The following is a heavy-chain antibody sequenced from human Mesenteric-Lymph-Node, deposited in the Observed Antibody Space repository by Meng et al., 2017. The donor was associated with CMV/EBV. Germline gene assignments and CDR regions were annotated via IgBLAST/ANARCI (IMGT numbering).Heavy chain of an antibody. CDR2: MYSGGST. J-gene: IGHJ4*02. CDR1: GFTFSNAW. CDR3: AREWDY. Sequence: GESLKISCAASGFTFSNAWMSWVRQAPGKGLEWVSVMYSGGSTYYADSVKGRFTISRDNAKNSLYLQMNSLRAEDTAVYYCAREWDYWGQGTLVTVSS. V-gene: IGHV3-53*01.